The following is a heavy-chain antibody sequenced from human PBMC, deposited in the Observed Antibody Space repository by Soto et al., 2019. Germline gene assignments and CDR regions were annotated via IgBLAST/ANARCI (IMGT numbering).Heavy chain of an antibody. V-gene: IGHV4-39*01. CDR1: GESISSSSYY. CDR2: IYYSGRT. D-gene: IGHD2-21*02. Sequence: SETLSLTCIVSGESISSSSYYWGWIRQPPGKSLEWIGSIYYSGRTYYNPSFKSRVTISIDTSKNQFSLKLSSVTATDTAVYYCARQRTTVVTQAYFDHWGQGALVTV. J-gene: IGHJ4*02. CDR3: ARQRTTVVTQAYFDH.